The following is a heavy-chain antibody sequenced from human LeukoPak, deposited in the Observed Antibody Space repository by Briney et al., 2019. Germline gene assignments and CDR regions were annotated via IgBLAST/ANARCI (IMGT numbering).Heavy chain of an antibody. D-gene: IGHD6-13*01. CDR1: GFTFSSYA. CDR3: AKHSSSQHYYYYMDV. CDR2: ISGGGGST. V-gene: IGHV3-23*01. Sequence: GGSPRLSCAASGFTFSSYAMSWVRQAPGKGLEWVSAISGGGGSTYYADSGKGRFTISRDNSKNTLYLQMNSLRAEDTAVYYCAKHSSSQHYYYYMDVWGKGTTVTVSS. J-gene: IGHJ6*03.